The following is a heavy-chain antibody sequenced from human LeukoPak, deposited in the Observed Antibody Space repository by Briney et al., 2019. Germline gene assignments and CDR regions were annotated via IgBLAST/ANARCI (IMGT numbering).Heavy chain of an antibody. CDR1: GYTFTSYG. J-gene: IGHJ3*02. V-gene: IGHV1-18*01. Sequence: ASVKVSCKASGYTFTSYGITWVRQAPGQGLEWMGWISAYNGKTNYAQKLKGRVPMTTDTSTSTAYMQLRSPRSDDTAVYSCASQGDAFDIWGQGTMVTVSS. CDR3: ASQGDAFDI. CDR2: ISAYNGKT.